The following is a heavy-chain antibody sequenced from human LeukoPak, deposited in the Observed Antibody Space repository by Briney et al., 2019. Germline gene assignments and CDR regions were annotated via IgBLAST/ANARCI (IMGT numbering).Heavy chain of an antibody. V-gene: IGHV1-46*01. J-gene: IGHJ4*02. D-gene: IGHD4-4*01. CDR1: GYTFTSYY. CDR2: INPSGGST. CDR3: ARDPPYSNYLPSAPQDDY. Sequence: ASVKVSCKASGYTFTSYYMHWVRQAPGQGLEWMGIINPSGGSTSYAQKFQGRVTMTRDTSTSTVYMELSSLRSEDTAVYYCARDPPYSNYLPSAPQDDYWGQGTLVTVSS.